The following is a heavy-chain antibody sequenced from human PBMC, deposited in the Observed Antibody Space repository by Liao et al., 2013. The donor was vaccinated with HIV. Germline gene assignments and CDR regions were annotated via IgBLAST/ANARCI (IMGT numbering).Heavy chain of an antibody. CDR2: IYYSGST. V-gene: IGHV4-59*12. J-gene: IGHJ4*02. CDR3: ARIVSIFCTSTTCYRNYFDY. CDR1: GGSISSYY. D-gene: IGHD2-2*01. Sequence: QLQLQESGPGLVKPSETLSLTCTVSGGSISSYYWSWIRQPPGKGLEWIGYIYYSGSTNYNPSLKSRVTISVDTSKNQFSLKLTSVTAADTAVYYCARIVSIFCTSTTCYRNYFDYWGQGTLVTVSS.